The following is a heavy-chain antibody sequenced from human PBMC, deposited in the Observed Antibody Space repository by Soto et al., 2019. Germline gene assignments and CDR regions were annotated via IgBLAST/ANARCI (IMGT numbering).Heavy chain of an antibody. D-gene: IGHD3-22*01. J-gene: IGHJ5*02. CDR2: IGSSNKYI. CDR3: ASRKVVVGKGFDP. V-gene: IGHV3-21*01. Sequence: GGSLRLSCVGSGFNVSSYSLNWVRQAPGKGLEWVSSIGSSNKYIYYADSLKGRFTISRDNAKNSLFLQMNSLRVDDTAIYYCASRKVVVGKGFDPWGQGTLVTVSS. CDR1: GFNVSSYS.